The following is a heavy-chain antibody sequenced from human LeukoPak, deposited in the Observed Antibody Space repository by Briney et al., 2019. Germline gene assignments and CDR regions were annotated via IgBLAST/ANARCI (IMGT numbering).Heavy chain of an antibody. D-gene: IGHD1-1*01. CDR2: IQKDGNEK. CDR3: VRESRPGGAMGLYHNLDY. J-gene: IGHJ4*02. CDR1: GFTFSTYG. Sequence: SGGSLRLSCAASGFTFSTYGMHWVRQAPGKGLEWVANIQKDGNEKYYVDSVKGRFTISRDNTKNLLYLEMNSLRGDDTAIYYCVRESRPGGAMGLYHNLDYWGQGTLVAVSS. V-gene: IGHV3-7*01.